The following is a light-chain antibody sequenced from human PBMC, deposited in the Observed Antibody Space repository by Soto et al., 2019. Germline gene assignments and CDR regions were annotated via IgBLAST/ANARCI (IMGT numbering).Light chain of an antibody. CDR3: QQADSFPRT. Sequence: DIQMTQSPSSVSASVGDRVTITCRASQAISNLLAWYQQKPGKAPELLIYAASSLQSGVPSRFSVSGSGTDITLTITSLQPEDFATYYCQQADSFPRTFGGGTKVEIK. CDR2: AAS. V-gene: IGKV1D-12*01. CDR1: QAISNL. J-gene: IGKJ4*01.